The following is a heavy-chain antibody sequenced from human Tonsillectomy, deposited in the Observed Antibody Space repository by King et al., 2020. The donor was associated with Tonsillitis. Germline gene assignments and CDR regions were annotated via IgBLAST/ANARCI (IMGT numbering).Heavy chain of an antibody. Sequence: QLQESGPGVVKPSETLSLTCTVSGGSISSSDHYWAWIRQPPGKGLEWIGYMYYSGTIFYNPSLKSRITISGGTSENRFSLKLSSVTAAETAVYFCARSVSGSFDYWGQGALVTVSS. D-gene: IGHD1-26*01. CDR1: GGSISSSDHY. CDR2: MYYSGTI. V-gene: IGHV4-39*01. CDR3: ARSVSGSFDY. J-gene: IGHJ4*02.